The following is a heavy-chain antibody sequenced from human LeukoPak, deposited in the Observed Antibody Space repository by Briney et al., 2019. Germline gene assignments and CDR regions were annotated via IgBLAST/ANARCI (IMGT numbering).Heavy chain of an antibody. CDR3: AKVAPGDYFDY. Sequence: SLRLSCAASGFTFDDYAMHWVRQAPGKGLEWVSGISWHSGSIGYADSVKGRFTISRDNAKNSLYLQMNRLRAEDTALYYCAKVAPGDYFDYWGQGTLVTVSS. CDR1: GFTFDDYA. V-gene: IGHV3-9*01. CDR2: ISWHSGSI. D-gene: IGHD4-17*01. J-gene: IGHJ4*02.